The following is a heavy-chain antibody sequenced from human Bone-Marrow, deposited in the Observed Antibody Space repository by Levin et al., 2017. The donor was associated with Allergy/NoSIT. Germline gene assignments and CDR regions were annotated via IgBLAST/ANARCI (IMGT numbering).Heavy chain of an antibody. J-gene: IGHJ4*02. CDR3: ARHSGAAGTFDY. D-gene: IGHD6-13*01. V-gene: IGHV4-59*08. CDR1: GGSISSYY. CDR2: IYYSGST. Sequence: ASETLSLTCTVSGGSISSYYWSWIRQPPGKGLEWIGYIYYSGSTNYNPSLKSRVTISVDTSKNQFSLKLSSVTAADTAVYYCARHSGAAGTFDYWGQGTLVTVSS.